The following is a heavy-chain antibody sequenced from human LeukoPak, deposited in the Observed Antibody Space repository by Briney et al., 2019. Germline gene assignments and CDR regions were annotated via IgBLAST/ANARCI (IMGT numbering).Heavy chain of an antibody. CDR2: ISSGGAYT. CDR3: SKIGVIGNWYYDV. J-gene: IGHJ2*01. CDR1: GFSFSSHG. Sequence: GGSLRLSCAASGFSFSSHGMSWVRQAPWKGPEGVSSISSGGAYTFYADSVKGRFTISRDNSKNTLYLQKNSLRAGDTAIYHCSKIGVIGNWYYDVWGRGTLVTVSS. D-gene: IGHD3-10*01. V-gene: IGHV3-23*01.